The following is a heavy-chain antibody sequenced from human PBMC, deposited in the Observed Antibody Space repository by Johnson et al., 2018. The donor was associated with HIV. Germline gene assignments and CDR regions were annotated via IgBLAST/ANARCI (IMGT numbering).Heavy chain of an antibody. Sequence: VQLVESGGGLIQPGGSLRLSCAASGFTFSDYYMSWIRQAPGKGLEWVANIKQDGSNKYYADSVKGRFTISRDNSKNTLYLQMNSLGAEDTAVYYCARELPSYDILTGPGAFDIWGQGTMVTVSS. CDR1: GFTFSDYY. CDR2: IKQDGSNK. J-gene: IGHJ3*02. CDR3: ARELPSYDILTGPGAFDI. D-gene: IGHD3-9*01. V-gene: IGHV3-7*01.